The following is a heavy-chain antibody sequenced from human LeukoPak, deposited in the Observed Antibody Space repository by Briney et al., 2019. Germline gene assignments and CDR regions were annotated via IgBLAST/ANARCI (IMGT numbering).Heavy chain of an antibody. CDR3: ARASDSSNILYYYYYMDV. V-gene: IGHV1-8*01. CDR1: GYTFTSYD. Sequence: ASVKVSCKASGYTFTSYDINWVRQATGQGLEWMGWMNPNSGNTGYAQKFQGRVTMTRNTSISTAYMELSSLRSEDTAVYYCARASDSSNILYYYYYMDVWGKGTTVTVSS. D-gene: IGHD6-13*01. CDR2: MNPNSGNT. J-gene: IGHJ6*03.